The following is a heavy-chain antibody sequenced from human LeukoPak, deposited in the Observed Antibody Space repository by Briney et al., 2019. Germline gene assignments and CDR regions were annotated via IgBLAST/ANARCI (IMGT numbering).Heavy chain of an antibody. J-gene: IGHJ4*02. CDR1: GFTFSRYA. CDR2: INTDSSDI. D-gene: IGHD2-2*01. V-gene: IGHV3-21*05. Sequence: PGGSLRLSCAAPGFTFSRYAMNWVRQAPGKGLEWVSYINTDSSDIHYVDSVKGRFTISRDNARNTLYLQLRSLRAEDSAVYYCARDTFQPGLIDSWGQGTLVTVSS. CDR3: ARDTFQPGLIDS.